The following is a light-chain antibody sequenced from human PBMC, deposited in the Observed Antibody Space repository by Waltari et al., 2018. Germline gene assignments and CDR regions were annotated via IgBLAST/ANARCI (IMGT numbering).Light chain of an antibody. CDR3: SSFTSSSTSL. CDR2: DVN. Sequence: QSALTQPASVSGSPGQSITISCTGTSSDVGDYNYVSWYQQHPGEAPKLMIYDVNKRPPGISNRFAGSKSGNTASLTISGLQAEDEADYYCSSFTSSSTSLIGGGTKLTVL. V-gene: IGLV2-14*03. CDR1: SSDVGDYNY. J-gene: IGLJ2*01.